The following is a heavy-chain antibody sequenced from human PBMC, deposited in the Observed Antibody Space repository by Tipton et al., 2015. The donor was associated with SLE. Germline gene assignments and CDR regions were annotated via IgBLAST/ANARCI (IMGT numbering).Heavy chain of an antibody. CDR2: IYTTVSA. J-gene: IGHJ3*02. CDR1: GGSISSGNHY. CDR3: ARNKEAITIFGVVPDAFDI. V-gene: IGHV4-61*09. D-gene: IGHD3-3*01. Sequence: TLSLTCSVSGGSISSGNHYWSWIRQPAGKGLEWIGYIYTTVSAKYNSSLKSRVTISVDTSKNQFSLKLSSVTAADTAVYYCARNKEAITIFGVVPDAFDIWGQGTMVTVSS.